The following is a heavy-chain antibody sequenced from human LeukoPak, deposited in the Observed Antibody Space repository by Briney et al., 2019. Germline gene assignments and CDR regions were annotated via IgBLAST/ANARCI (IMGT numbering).Heavy chain of an antibody. Sequence: GASVKVSCKASGYTFTSYGISWVRQAPGQGLEWMGRIIPILGIANYAQKFQGRVTITADKSTSTAYMELSSLRSEDTAVYYCARIDGSFGYYYYGMDVWGQGTTVTASS. CDR1: GYTFTSYG. D-gene: IGHD5-24*01. CDR2: IIPILGIA. J-gene: IGHJ6*02. V-gene: IGHV1-69*04. CDR3: ARIDGSFGYYYYGMDV.